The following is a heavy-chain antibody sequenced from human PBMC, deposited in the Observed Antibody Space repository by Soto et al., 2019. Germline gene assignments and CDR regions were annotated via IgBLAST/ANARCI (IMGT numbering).Heavy chain of an antibody. CDR1: GGSFSPYY. D-gene: IGHD3-10*02. Sequence: QVQLQQWGAGLLKPSETLSVTCGVYGGSFSPYYWSWIRQPPGKGLEWIGEITHSGSTNYNPSLKSRVTISVDTSKNQFSLKFTSVTAADTAVYYCARGGKSVMFMQGYYFDYWGQGTLVTVSS. CDR3: ARGGKSVMFMQGYYFDY. V-gene: IGHV4-34*02. J-gene: IGHJ4*02. CDR2: ITHSGST.